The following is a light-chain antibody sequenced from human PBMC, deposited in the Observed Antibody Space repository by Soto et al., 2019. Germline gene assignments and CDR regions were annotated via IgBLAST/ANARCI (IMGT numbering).Light chain of an antibody. CDR1: SSNIGAGYD. CDR2: DNS. J-gene: IGLJ2*01. Sequence: QSVLTQPPSVSGAPGLRVTISCTGSSSNIGAGYDVHWYQQLPGTAPKLLIYDNSNRPSGVPDRFSGSKSGTSASLAITGLQTEDETDYYCQSYDSSLSGVVFGGGTKVTVL. V-gene: IGLV1-40*01. CDR3: QSYDSSLSGVV.